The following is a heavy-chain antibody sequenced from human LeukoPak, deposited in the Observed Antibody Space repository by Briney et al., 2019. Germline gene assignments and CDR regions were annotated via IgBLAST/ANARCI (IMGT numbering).Heavy chain of an antibody. J-gene: IGHJ5*02. Sequence: SETLSLTCAVYGGSFSGYYWSWIRQPPGKGLEWIGEINHSGSTNYNPSLKSRVTISVDTSKNQFSLKLSSVTAADTAVYYCARADRYGSSWYGVGNWFDPWGQGTLVTVSS. CDR2: INHSGST. CDR1: GGSFSGYY. D-gene: IGHD6-13*01. CDR3: ARADRYGSSWYGVGNWFDP. V-gene: IGHV4-34*01.